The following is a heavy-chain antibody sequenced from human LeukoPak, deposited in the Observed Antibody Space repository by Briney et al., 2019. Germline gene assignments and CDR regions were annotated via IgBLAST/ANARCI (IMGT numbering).Heavy chain of an antibody. V-gene: IGHV4-34*01. CDR2: INHSGST. J-gene: IGHJ4*02. CDR1: GGSFSGYY. Sequence: SETLSLTCAVYGGSFSGYYWSWIRQPPGKGLEWIGEINHSGSTNYNPSLKSRITISVDTSRNQFSLKLSSVTAADTAVYYCASLSSSGWYLGWGQGTLVTVSS. CDR3: ASLSSSGWYLG. D-gene: IGHD6-19*01.